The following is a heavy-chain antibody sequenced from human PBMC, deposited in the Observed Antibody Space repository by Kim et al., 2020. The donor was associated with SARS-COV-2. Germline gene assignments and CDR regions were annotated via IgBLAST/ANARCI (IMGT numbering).Heavy chain of an antibody. CDR2: INEAGTKQ. J-gene: IGHJ4*02. V-gene: IGHV3-7*03. CDR3: ARGTLQVPGIDF. D-gene: IGHD1-1*01. CDR1: GFTFSSHW. Sequence: GGSLRLSCAASGFTFSSHWIAWVRQAPGKGLEWVANINEAGTKQYFVDSVKGRFTISRDNAKNSLFLQMNSLRVEDTAVYYCARGTLQVPGIDFWGQGTLVTVSS.